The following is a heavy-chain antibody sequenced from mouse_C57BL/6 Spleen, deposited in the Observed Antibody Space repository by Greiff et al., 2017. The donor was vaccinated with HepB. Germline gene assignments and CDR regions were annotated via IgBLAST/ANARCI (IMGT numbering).Heavy chain of an antibody. CDR2: INPNNGGT. J-gene: IGHJ4*01. D-gene: IGHD1-1*01. V-gene: IGHV1-22*01. CDR3: ARGDYYGSSYSGDAMDY. Sequence: EVQLQESGPELVKPGASVKMSCKASGYTFTDYNMHWVKQSHGKSLEWIGYINPNNGGTSYNQKFKGKATLTVNKSSSTAYMELRSLTSEDSAVYYCARGDYYGSSYSGDAMDYWGQGTSVTVSS. CDR1: GYTFTDYN.